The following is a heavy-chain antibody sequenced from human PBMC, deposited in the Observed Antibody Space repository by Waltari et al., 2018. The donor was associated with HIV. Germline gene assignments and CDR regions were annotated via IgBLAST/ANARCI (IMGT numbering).Heavy chain of an antibody. Sequence: QVTLRESGPALVKPTQTLTLTCTFSGFSLSTTGMCLSWIRPPPGNALEWLELIDWDDDKYYSTSLNARLTISKDSTKNQVVLTMTKLDPVDTATYFCARIIRDGYNSFFDYWGQGTLVTVSS. V-gene: IGHV2-70*01. D-gene: IGHD5-12*01. CDR1: GFSLSTTGMC. CDR3: ARIIRDGYNSFFDY. J-gene: IGHJ4*02. CDR2: IDWDDDK.